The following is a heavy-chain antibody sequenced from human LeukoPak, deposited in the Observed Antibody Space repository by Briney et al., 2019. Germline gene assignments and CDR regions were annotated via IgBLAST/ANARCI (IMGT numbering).Heavy chain of an antibody. CDR2: ISASGGST. CDR1: GFTFSNYA. V-gene: IGHV3-23*01. CDR3: AKGGSSSWYFFDD. Sequence: GGSLRLSCAASGFTFSNYAMSWVRQAPGKGLRWVAGISASGGSTYYADSVKGRFTISRDNSQNSLYLQMNSLRAEDTAVYYCAKGGSSSWYFFDDWGRGTLVTVSS. J-gene: IGHJ4*02. D-gene: IGHD6-13*01.